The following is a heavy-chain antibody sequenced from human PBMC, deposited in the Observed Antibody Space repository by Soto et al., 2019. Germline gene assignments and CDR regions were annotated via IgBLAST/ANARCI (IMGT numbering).Heavy chain of an antibody. J-gene: IGHJ4*02. D-gene: IGHD2-15*01. CDR3: AKDLVGSNADYFDY. Sequence: EVQLLESGGGLVQPGGSLRLSCAASGFTFSSYAMSWVRQAPGKGMGWVAAISSSGGSTYYADSVKGRFTISRDNSKNTLYLQMNSLRAEDAAVYYCAKDLVGSNADYFDYWGQGTLVTVSS. CDR2: ISSSGGST. V-gene: IGHV3-23*01. CDR1: GFTFSSYA.